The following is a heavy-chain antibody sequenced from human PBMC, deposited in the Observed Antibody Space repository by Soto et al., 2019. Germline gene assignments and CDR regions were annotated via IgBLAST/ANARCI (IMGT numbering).Heavy chain of an antibody. CDR1: GGTFSSYA. J-gene: IGHJ6*02. D-gene: IGHD5-12*01. V-gene: IGHV1-69*12. CDR3: ARGSAATMLYYYYGMDV. CDR2: IIPIFGTA. Sequence: QVQLVQSGAEVKKPGSSVKVSCKASGGTFSSYAISWVRQAPGQGLEWMGGIIPIFGTANYAQKFQGRVTNPADEPTSTAYMELSSLRAEDTAVYYCARGSAATMLYYYYGMDVWGQGTTVTVSS.